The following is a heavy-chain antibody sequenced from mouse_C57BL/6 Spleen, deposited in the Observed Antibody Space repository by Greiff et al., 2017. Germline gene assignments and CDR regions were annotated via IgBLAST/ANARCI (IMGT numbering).Heavy chain of an antibody. CDR1: GFTFSDYG. D-gene: IGHD1-1*01. CDR2: ISSGSSTI. Sequence: EVQVVESGGGLVKPGGSLKLSCAASGFTFSDYGMHWVRQAPEKGLEWVAYISSGSSTIYYADTVKGRFTISRDNAENTLFLQMTSLRSEDTAMYYCASDRDYGSSPFAYWGQGTLVTVSA. CDR3: ASDRDYGSSPFAY. V-gene: IGHV5-17*01. J-gene: IGHJ3*01.